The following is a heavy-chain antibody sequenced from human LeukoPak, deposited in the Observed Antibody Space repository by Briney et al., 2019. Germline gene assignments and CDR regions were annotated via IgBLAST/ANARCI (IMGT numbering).Heavy chain of an antibody. CDR1: GGSFSGYY. CDR2: INHSGST. Sequence: SETLSLTCAVYGGSFSGYYWSWIRQPPGKGLEWIGEINHSGSTNYNPSLKSRVTISVDTSKNQFPLKLSSVTAADTAVYYCARSLKKYYYDSSGYPGRYWGQGTLVTVSS. D-gene: IGHD3-22*01. CDR3: ARSLKKYYYDSSGYPGRY. J-gene: IGHJ4*02. V-gene: IGHV4-34*01.